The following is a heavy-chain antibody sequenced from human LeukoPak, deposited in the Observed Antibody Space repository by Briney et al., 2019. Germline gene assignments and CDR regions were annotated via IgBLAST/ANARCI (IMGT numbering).Heavy chain of an antibody. D-gene: IGHD2-8*01. Sequence: SETLSLTCTVSGGSISSGSYYWSWIRQPAGKGLEWIGRIYTSGSTNYNPSLKSRVTISVDTSKNQLSLKLSSVTAADTAVYYCARDSVMAWALDAFDIWGQGTMVTVSS. CDR1: GGSISSGSYY. J-gene: IGHJ3*02. V-gene: IGHV4-61*02. CDR3: ARDSVMAWALDAFDI. CDR2: IYTSGST.